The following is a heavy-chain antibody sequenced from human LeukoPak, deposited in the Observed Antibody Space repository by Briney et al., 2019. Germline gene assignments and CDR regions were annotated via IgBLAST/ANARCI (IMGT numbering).Heavy chain of an antibody. CDR3: AKASSSGWYHFDY. CDR2: ISSSGSTI. V-gene: IGHV3-48*03. CDR1: GFTFSSYE. D-gene: IGHD6-19*01. J-gene: IGHJ4*02. Sequence: GGSLRLSCAASGFTFSSYEMNWVRQAPGKGLEWVSYISSSGSTIYYADSVEGRFTISRDNSKNTLYLQMNSLRAEDTAVYYCAKASSSGWYHFDYWGQGTLVTVSS.